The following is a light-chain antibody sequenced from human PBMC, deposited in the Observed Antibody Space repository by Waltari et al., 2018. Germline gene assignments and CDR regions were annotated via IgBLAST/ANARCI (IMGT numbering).Light chain of an antibody. CDR3: QQYCTTPT. CDR2: WAS. J-gene: IGKJ1*01. V-gene: IGKV4-1*01. CDR1: QSVLYRSNNKEY. Sequence: DIVMTQFPDSLAVSLGERATINCKSSQSVLYRSNNKEYLAWYQQKPGEPAKLLIYWASNRESGVPDRFSGSGSGTDFTLTISSLQAEDVAVYYCQQYCTTPTFGQGTKVEIK.